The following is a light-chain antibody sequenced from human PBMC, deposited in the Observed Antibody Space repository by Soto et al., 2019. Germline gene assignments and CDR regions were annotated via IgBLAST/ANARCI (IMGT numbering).Light chain of an antibody. V-gene: IGLV2-8*01. J-gene: IGLJ1*01. CDR1: SNDVANNKF. CDR2: EVS. Sequence: QSVLTQPASVSESPGQSITISCTGTSNDVANNKFVSWYRQSPGKGPKLLIYEVSKRPSGVPDRFSGSKSGNTASLTVSGLQPEDEADYYCSSYAGSNKSVFGTGTKVTV. CDR3: SSYAGSNKSV.